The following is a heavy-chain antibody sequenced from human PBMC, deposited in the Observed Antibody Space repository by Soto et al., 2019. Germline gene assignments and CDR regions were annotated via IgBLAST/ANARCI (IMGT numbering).Heavy chain of an antibody. J-gene: IGHJ5*02. V-gene: IGHV3-21*01. CDR2: ISSSSSYI. Sequence: VGSLRLSCAASGFTFSSYSMNWVRQAPGKGLEWVSSISSSSSYIYYADSVKGRFTISRDNAKNSLYLQMNSLRAEDTAVYYCARDGYYYDSSGSNWFDPWGQGTLVTVSS. CDR1: GFTFSSYS. CDR3: ARDGYYYDSSGSNWFDP. D-gene: IGHD3-22*01.